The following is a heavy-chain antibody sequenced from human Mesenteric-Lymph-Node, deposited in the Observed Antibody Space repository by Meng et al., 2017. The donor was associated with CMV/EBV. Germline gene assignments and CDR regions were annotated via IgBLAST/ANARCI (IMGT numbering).Heavy chain of an antibody. D-gene: IGHD3-22*01. CDR2: IYYSGST. V-gene: IGHV4-59*01. Sequence: GSLRLSCTVSGGSINSYYWDWIRQPPGKGLEWIGYIYYSGSTNYNPSLKSRVTISVDTSKNQFSLKLSSVTAADTAAYYCARHSTGHYGGFDYWGQGTLVTVSS. CDR3: ARHSTGHYGGFDY. CDR1: GGSINSYY. J-gene: IGHJ4*02.